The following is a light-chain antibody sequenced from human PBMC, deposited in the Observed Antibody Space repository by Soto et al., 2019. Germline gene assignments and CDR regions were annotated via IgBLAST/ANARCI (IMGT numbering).Light chain of an antibody. CDR1: QGVSNH. CDR3: QQYDNWTPWT. Sequence: EIVMTQSPATLSVSPGERATLSCRASQGVSNHLAWYQQKPGQAPRLLIYGASTRATGIPARFSGSGSGTDFTLTISSLQSEDFAVYYCQQYDNWTPWTFGQGTKVEIK. CDR2: GAS. V-gene: IGKV3-15*01. J-gene: IGKJ1*01.